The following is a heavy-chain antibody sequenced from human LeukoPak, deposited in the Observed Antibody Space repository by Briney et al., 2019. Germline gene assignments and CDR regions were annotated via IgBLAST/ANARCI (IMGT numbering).Heavy chain of an antibody. V-gene: IGHV3-74*01. J-gene: IGHJ1*01. Sequence: GGSLRLSCAASGFTFSGDWMHWVRQAPGKGLVWVSHVSSAGYTTRYADSVKGRFTISRDNSKNTLYLQMNSLRAEDTAVYYCAREGGRTTVTPPYFHHWGQGTLVTVSS. D-gene: IGHD4-17*01. CDR3: AREGGRTTVTPPYFHH. CDR1: GFTFSGDW. CDR2: VSSAGYTT.